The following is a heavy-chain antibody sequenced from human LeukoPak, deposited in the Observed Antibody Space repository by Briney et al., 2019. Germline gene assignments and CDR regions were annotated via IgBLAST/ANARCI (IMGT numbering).Heavy chain of an antibody. D-gene: IGHD3-22*01. CDR3: ATLDYYDSGGYYSDY. CDR1: GDTFTDYY. V-gene: IGHV1-2*02. CDR2: INPNSGGT. J-gene: IGHJ4*02. Sequence: AAVNVPCKASGDTFTDYYMHWVRQPPGQGREGMGWINPNSGGTKYAQEFQGRVTMTRDTSISTAYMELSRLRSDDTAVYYCATLDYYDSGGYYSDYWGQGTLVTVSS.